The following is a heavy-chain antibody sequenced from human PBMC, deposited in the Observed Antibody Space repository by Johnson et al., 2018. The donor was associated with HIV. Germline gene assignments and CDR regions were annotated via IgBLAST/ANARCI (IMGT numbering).Heavy chain of an antibody. CDR2: IRYDGSNK. J-gene: IGHJ3*02. Sequence: QVQLVESGGGVVQPGGSLRLSCAASGFTFSSYGMHWVRQAPGKGLEWVAFIRYDGSNKYYADSVKGRFTISRENAKNSLYLQMNSLRAEDTAVYYCAKDPGWFGEPGDAFDIWGQGTMVTVSS. CDR3: AKDPGWFGEPGDAFDI. V-gene: IGHV3-30*02. CDR1: GFTFSSYG. D-gene: IGHD3-10*01.